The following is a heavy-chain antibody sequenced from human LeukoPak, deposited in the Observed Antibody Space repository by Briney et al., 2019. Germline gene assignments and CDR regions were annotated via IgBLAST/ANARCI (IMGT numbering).Heavy chain of an antibody. CDR2: IYYSGST. J-gene: IGHJ6*03. V-gene: IGHV4-59*01. CDR1: GGSISSYY. D-gene: IGHD6-19*01. CDR3: ARSSGWYLDYYYMDV. Sequence: SETLSLTCTVSGGSISSYYWSWIRQPPGKGLEWIGYIYYSGSTNYNPSLKSRVTISVDTSKNQFSLKLSSVTVADTAVYYCARSSGWYLDYYYMDVWGKGTTVTVSS.